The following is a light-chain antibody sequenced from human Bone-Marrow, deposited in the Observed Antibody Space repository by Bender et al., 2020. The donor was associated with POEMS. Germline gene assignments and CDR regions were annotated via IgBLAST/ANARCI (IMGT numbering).Light chain of an antibody. CDR1: NIESKS. V-gene: IGLV3-21*02. Sequence: SYVLTQPPSVSVAPGQTARITCGGNNIESKSVHWYQQRPGQAPVLVVYGDNARPSGIPERFSDSNSGNTATLTITRVEAGDEADYYCQVWDSDSDHVIFGGGTELTVL. J-gene: IGLJ2*01. CDR3: QVWDSDSDHVI. CDR2: GDN.